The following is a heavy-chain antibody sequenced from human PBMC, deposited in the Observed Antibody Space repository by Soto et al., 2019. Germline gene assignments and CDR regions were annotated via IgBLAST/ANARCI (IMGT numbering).Heavy chain of an antibody. CDR2: VNPILSMS. V-gene: IGHV1-69*02. D-gene: IGHD1-26*01. CDR3: VREYQVGCGSYPL. Sequence: SVKVYCKASADTLSFYTFNWVRQAPGQGLEWMGRVNPILSMSNYAQKFQGRLIVTRDTSASTLYMDLSSLTSDDTAIYYCVREYQVGCGSYPLWGQGTLVTVSS. CDR1: ADTLSFYT. J-gene: IGHJ4*02.